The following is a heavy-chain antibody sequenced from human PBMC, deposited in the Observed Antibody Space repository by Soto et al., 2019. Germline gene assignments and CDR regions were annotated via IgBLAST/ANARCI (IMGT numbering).Heavy chain of an antibody. D-gene: IGHD6-13*01. Sequence: PGESLKISCQCSGYTFSNFWIGWVRQLPGQGLEWMGIIYPGDHETRYSPSFLGKVTISAETSINTAYLQWSSLEASDSAFYFCARSPRSSPYFDFWGQGALVTVSS. J-gene: IGHJ4*02. CDR1: GYTFSNFW. CDR2: IYPGDHET. CDR3: ARSPRSSPYFDF. V-gene: IGHV5-51*01.